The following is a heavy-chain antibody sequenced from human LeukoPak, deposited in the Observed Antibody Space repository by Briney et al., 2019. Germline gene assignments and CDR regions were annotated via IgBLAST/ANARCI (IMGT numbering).Heavy chain of an antibody. D-gene: IGHD2-2*01. J-gene: IGHJ6*02. Sequence: PGGSLRLSCAASGFTFSSYGMHWVRQAPGKGLEWVSGIWYDGSNKYYADSVKGRFTISRDTSKTTLYLKMTSLRAEDTAVYYCARDWAYVAGYCSSTSCSPGLSLSGMDVWGQGTTVTVSS. CDR1: GFTFSSYG. CDR2: IWYDGSNK. CDR3: ARDWAYVAGYCSSTSCSPGLSLSGMDV. V-gene: IGHV3-33*01.